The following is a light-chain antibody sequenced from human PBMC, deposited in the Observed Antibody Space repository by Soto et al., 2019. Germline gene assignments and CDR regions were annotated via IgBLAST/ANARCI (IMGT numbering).Light chain of an antibody. J-gene: IGKJ4*01. Sequence: IQLTQSPSSLSASVGDRVTITCRASQGVRSYLAWFQQRPGKAPKLLIFGASTLQNGVPARFSGGGCGTEFTLTITSLQPEDFATYYCQQYESYSPLAFGGGTKVDI. CDR3: QQYESYSPLA. CDR1: QGVRSY. V-gene: IGKV1-9*01. CDR2: GAS.